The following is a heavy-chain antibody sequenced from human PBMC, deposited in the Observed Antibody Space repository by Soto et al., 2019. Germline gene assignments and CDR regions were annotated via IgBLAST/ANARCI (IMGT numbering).Heavy chain of an antibody. CDR1: GFTFSDHY. Sequence: EVQLVESGGGLVQPGGSLRLSCAASGFTFSDHYMDWVRQAPGKGLEWVARSRHRVNRHTTEYAASVKGRFTISRDETKSALYLQMNSLKIEDTAVYYCTRGLLGGAPSYTFHGMDVWGQGTTVTVSS. CDR2: SRHRVNRHTT. CDR3: TRGLLGGAPSYTFHGMDV. J-gene: IGHJ6*01. V-gene: IGHV3-72*01. D-gene: IGHD1-26*01.